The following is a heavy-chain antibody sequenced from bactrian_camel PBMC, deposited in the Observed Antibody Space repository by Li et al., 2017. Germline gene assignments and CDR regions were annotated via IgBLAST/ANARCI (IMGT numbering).Heavy chain of an antibody. D-gene: IGHD5*01. Sequence: HVQLVESGGGLVQPRGSLRLSCRASGLTFSNYYMSWVRQPPGKGLEWVSSIYSDGSNTYYVDSVKGRFTISRDTAKNTLDLQMNSLKSEDTAIITVPPREVGSAAARGPRSPSP. CDR2: IYSDGSNT. V-gene: IGHV3-2*01. J-gene: IGHJ4*01. CDR1: GLTFSNYY.